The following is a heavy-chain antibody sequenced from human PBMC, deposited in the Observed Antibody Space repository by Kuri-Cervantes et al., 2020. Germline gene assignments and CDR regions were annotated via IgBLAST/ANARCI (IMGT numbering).Heavy chain of an antibody. CDR3: AKDGKEWGGYSFGSVFYYYYMDV. CDR1: GFTFSSYG. J-gene: IGHJ6*03. V-gene: IGHV3-30*02. CDR2: IRYDGSNK. D-gene: IGHD5-18*01. Sequence: GGSLRLSCAASGFTFSSYGMHWVRQAPGKGLEWVAFIRYDGSNKYYADSVKGRFTISRDNSKNTLYLQMNSLRAEDTAVYYCAKDGKEWGGYSFGSVFYYYYMDVWGKGTTVTVSS.